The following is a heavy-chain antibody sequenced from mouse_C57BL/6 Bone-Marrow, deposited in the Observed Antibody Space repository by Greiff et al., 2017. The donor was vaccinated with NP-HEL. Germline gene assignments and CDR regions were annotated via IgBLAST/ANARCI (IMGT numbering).Heavy chain of an antibody. Sequence: EVHLVESGGGLVKPGGSLKLSCAASGFTFSDYGMHWVRQAPEKGLEWVAYISSGSSTIYYADTVKGRFTLSRDNAKNTLFLQMTSLRSEDTAMYYCATMVKVYFDYWGQGTTLTVSS. V-gene: IGHV5-17*01. D-gene: IGHD2-2*01. CDR1: GFTFSDYG. J-gene: IGHJ2*01. CDR2: ISSGSSTI. CDR3: ATMVKVYFDY.